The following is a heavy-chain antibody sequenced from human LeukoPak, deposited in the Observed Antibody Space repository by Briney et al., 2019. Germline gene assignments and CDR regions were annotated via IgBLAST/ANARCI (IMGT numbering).Heavy chain of an antibody. CDR3: VRDQYGDYNDAFDM. D-gene: IGHD4-17*01. CDR1: GFTFSSYA. V-gene: IGHV3-30-3*01. J-gene: IGHJ3*02. CDR2: LSSDGNSK. Sequence: SGGSLRLSCEASGFTFSSYAFHWVRQAPGKGLEWVAFLSSDGNSKYYADSVKGRFTISRDNSKNTLYLQMNSLRVEDTALYYCVRDQYGDYNDAFDMWGQGTMVTVSS.